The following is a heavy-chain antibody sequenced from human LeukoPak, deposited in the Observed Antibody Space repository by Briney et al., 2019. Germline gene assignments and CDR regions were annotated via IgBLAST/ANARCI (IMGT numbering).Heavy chain of an antibody. V-gene: IGHV4-59*01. CDR2: IHYSGST. D-gene: IGHD3-22*01. CDR1: GGSISSYY. J-gene: IGHJ4*02. CDR3: ARATRVITIFDI. Sequence: PSETLSLTRTVSGGSISSYYWSWIRQSPGKGLECIGYIHYSGSTNYNPSLKSRVTMSADSSKNQLSLKLTSVTAADTGVYYCARATRVITIFDIWGQGILVTVSS.